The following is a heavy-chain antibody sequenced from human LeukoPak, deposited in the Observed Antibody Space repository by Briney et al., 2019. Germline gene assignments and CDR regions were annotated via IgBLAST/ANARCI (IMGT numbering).Heavy chain of an antibody. CDR3: ARSHSGSLRAPFDY. CDR2: ISAYNANT. Sequence: GASVKVSCKASGYTFTNYGIIWVRQAPGQGLEWMGWISAYNANTNYPQKVQGRVTLTTDTSTSTAYMEPRSLTSDDTAVYYCARSHSGSLRAPFDYWGQGTLVTVSS. CDR1: GYTFTNYG. J-gene: IGHJ4*02. V-gene: IGHV1-18*01. D-gene: IGHD3-22*01.